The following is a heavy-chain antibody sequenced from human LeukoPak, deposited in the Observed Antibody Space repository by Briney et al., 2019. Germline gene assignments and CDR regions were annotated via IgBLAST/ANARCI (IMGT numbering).Heavy chain of an antibody. CDR1: GFNFSAYS. CDR3: ARDPNPRDGGY. Sequence: GGSLRLSCAASGFNFSAYSVNWVRQAPGKGLEWVSSITRSTSYIYFADSVRGRFTISRDNAKNSLYLRMNSLRAEDTAVYYCARDPNPRDGGYWGQGTLVTVSS. D-gene: IGHD5-24*01. V-gene: IGHV3-21*01. J-gene: IGHJ4*02. CDR2: ITRSTSYI.